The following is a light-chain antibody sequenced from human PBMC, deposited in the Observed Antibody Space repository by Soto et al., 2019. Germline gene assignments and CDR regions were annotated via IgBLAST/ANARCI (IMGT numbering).Light chain of an antibody. V-gene: IGKV4-1*01. CDR2: WAT. CDR3: HQYFRSPLT. CDR1: QSVFSNSINRNH. Sequence: DIVMTQSPDSLAVSLGERATINCKSNQSVFSNSINRNHLSRYQQKPGQPPKLLIHWATTRESEVPDRFSGSGSGTDFTLTVSGLQAEDVAIYYCHQYFRSPLTFGGGTKVEIK. J-gene: IGKJ4*01.